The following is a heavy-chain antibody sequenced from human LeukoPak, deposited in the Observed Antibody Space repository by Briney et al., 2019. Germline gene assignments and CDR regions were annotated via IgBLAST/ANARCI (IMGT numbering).Heavy chain of an antibody. D-gene: IGHD3-10*01. CDR3: ASLRGINR. V-gene: IGHV3-11*01. Sequence: GGSLRLSRAASGFTFSDYYMSWIRQPPGKGLEWVSYISSSGTTIYYADSVRGRFTVSRDNAKNSLYLQMDSLSAEDTAVYCCASLRGINRWGQGTLVTVSS. J-gene: IGHJ4*02. CDR2: ISSSGTTI. CDR1: GFTFSDYY.